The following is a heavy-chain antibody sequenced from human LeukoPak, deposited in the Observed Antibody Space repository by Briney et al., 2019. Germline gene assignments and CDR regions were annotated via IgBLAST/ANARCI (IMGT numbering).Heavy chain of an antibody. D-gene: IGHD6-19*01. CDR2: ISSSSSTI. J-gene: IGHJ4*02. Sequence: GGSLRLSCAASGFTFSTYSMNWVRQAPGKGLEWVSYISSSSSTIYYADSVKGRFTISRDNSKNTLYLQMNSLRAEDTAVYYCAKDRGALPYSSGWYYWGQGTLVTVSS. CDR1: GFTFSTYS. CDR3: AKDRGALPYSSGWYY. V-gene: IGHV3-48*01.